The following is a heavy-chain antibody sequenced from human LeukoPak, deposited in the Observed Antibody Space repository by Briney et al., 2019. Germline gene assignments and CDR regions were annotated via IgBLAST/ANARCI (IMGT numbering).Heavy chain of an antibody. D-gene: IGHD5-12*01. Sequence: SETLSLTCTVSGGSINSYYWSWIRQPPGKGLEWIGYIYYSGSTNYKSSLKSRVTISVDTSKNQFSLKLSSVTAADTAVYYCARGSGYDNPFDYWGQGTLVTVSS. V-gene: IGHV4-59*01. J-gene: IGHJ4*02. CDR1: GGSINSYY. CDR3: ARGSGYDNPFDY. CDR2: IYYSGST.